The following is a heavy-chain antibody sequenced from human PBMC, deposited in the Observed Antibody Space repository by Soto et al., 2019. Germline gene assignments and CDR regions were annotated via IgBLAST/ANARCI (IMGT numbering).Heavy chain of an antibody. J-gene: IGHJ6*02. CDR1: GGSFSGYY. CDR2: INHSGST. CDR3: SRITIFGVVSLRYYYYYGMDV. Sequence: PSETLSLTCAVYGGSFSGYYWSWIRQPPGKGLEWIGEINHSGSTIYNPSLKSRVTISVDTSKNQFSLKLSSVTAADTAVYYCSRITIFGVVSLRYYYYYGMDVWGQGTTVTVSS. V-gene: IGHV4-34*01. D-gene: IGHD3-3*01.